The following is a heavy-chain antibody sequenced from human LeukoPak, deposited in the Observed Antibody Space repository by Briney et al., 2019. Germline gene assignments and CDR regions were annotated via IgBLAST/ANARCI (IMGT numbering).Heavy chain of an antibody. CDR2: FSSYGGST. J-gene: IGHJ4*02. CDR3: VPLPIAVAGTHLLDY. Sequence: PGGSLRLSCSASGFTFSTYAMHWVRPAPGKGLEYVSAFSSYGGSTYYADSVKGRFNISRDNSKNTLYLQMSSLRAEDTAVYYCVPLPIAVAGTHLLDYWGQGTLVTVSS. D-gene: IGHD6-19*01. CDR1: GFTFSTYA. V-gene: IGHV3-64D*09.